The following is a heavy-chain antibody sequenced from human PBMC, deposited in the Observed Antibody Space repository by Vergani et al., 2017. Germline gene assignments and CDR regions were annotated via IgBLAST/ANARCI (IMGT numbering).Heavy chain of an antibody. CDR3: ARLSYDTTPYLQGGYDC. V-gene: IGHV3-23*01. D-gene: IGHD3-22*01. J-gene: IGHJ4*02. CDR2: ISARYPST. CDR1: GFTFSACP. Sequence: EVQLLQSGGGVIQPGGSVRLSCAASGFTFSACPMPWVRQAPGKGLEWVSAISARYPSTYYADSVKGRFTISRDNSKNMLYRQMNSLRAEDTAVYYCARLSYDTTPYLQGGYDCWGQGTLVSVSS.